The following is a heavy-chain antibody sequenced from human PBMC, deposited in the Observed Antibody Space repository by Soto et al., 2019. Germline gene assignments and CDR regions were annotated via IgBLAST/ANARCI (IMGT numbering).Heavy chain of an antibody. CDR2: ISGHGDAT. D-gene: IGHD3-10*01. CDR1: AFPFTGYA. Sequence: SLRLSCASSAFPFTGYAMSWVRQAPGKGLEWVSAISGHGDATFYADSVKGRFTISRDNSKNTLYLHMNSLRAEDTALYYCANSRVSMVRGLIISHNYWGQGTMVTVSS. J-gene: IGHJ4*02. CDR3: ANSRVSMVRGLIISHNY. V-gene: IGHV3-23*01.